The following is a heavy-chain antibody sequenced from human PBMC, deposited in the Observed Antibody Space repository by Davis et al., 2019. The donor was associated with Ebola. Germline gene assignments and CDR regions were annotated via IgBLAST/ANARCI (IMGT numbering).Heavy chain of an antibody. D-gene: IGHD6-13*01. CDR2: MNPNSGNT. CDR1: GYTFTSYD. Sequence: AASVKVSCKASGYTFTSYDVNWVRQATGQGLEWMGWMNPNSGNTGYAQKFQGRVTMTRNTSISTAYMELSSLRSEDTAVYYCARALSLAAGAYWYFDLWGRGTQVTVSS. CDR3: ARALSLAAGAYWYFDL. J-gene: IGHJ2*01. V-gene: IGHV1-8*01.